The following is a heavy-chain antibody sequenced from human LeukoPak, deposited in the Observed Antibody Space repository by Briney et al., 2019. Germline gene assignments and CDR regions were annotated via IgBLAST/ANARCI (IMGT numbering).Heavy chain of an antibody. CDR1: GFTFTNFA. CDR2: ITGDGAT. CDR3: AKGAAAGLVDWFAP. J-gene: IGHJ5*02. V-gene: IGHV3-23*01. D-gene: IGHD6-25*01. Sequence: GGSLRLSCAVSGFTFTNFAMMWVRQAPGKGLQWVSSITGDGATYYADSVRGRFMLSRDTSKNTLYLQMNSLTAEDTSLSYCAKGAAAGLVDWFAPWGQGTLVTVSS.